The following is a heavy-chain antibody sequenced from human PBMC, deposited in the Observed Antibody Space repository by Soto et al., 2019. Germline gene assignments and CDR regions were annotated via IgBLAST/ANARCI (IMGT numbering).Heavy chain of an antibody. Sequence: GGSLRLSCQASGFNFDNYGMHWVRQAPGKGLEWVAVITYDGSFQYYADSVKGRFTISRDNSKNTLHLQMNSLRPEDTGVYFCARVTPGNNLYYFSGLDVWGQGTSVTVSS. V-gene: IGHV3-30*03. CDR1: GFNFDNYG. J-gene: IGHJ6*02. CDR2: ITYDGSFQ. CDR3: ARVTPGNNLYYFSGLDV. D-gene: IGHD1-1*01.